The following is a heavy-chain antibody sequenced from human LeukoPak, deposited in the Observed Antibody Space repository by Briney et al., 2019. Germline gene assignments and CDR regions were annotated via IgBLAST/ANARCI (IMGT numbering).Heavy chain of an antibody. CDR3: AGGYCSSTSCYIAD. CDR2: IIPILGIA. CDR1: GGTFSSYA. J-gene: IGHJ4*02. Sequence: ASVRVSCKASGGTFSSYAISWVRQAPGQGLEWMGRIIPILGIANYAQKFQGRVTITADKSTSTAYMELSSLRSEDTAVYYCAGGYCSSTSCYIADWGQGTLVTVS. D-gene: IGHD2-2*02. V-gene: IGHV1-69*04.